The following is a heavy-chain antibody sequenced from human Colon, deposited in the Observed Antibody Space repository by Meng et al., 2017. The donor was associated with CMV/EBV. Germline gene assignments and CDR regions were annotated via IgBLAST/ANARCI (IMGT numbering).Heavy chain of an antibody. D-gene: IGHD1-26*01. CDR3: TRGHSGIHIYAFDI. J-gene: IGHJ3*02. CDR1: GSIPSDHY. V-gene: IGHV3-72*01. Sequence: GGPLRPSCARFGSIPSDHYIDWVRQAPGKGREWVGRAANKANSYTTEYAASVKGRFTFSRDDPENSVYLQMNSLKSEDTAVYYCTRGHSGIHIYAFDIWGQGTVVTVSS. CDR2: AANKANSYTT.